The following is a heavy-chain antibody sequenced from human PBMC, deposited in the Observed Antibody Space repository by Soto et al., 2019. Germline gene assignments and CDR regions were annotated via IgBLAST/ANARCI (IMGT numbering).Heavy chain of an antibody. D-gene: IGHD6-13*01. CDR3: ARGLGGSSWYGRDYYYYGMDV. CDR1: GGSFSGYY. CDR2: INHSGST. V-gene: IGHV4-34*01. Sequence: NPSETLSLTCAVYGGSFSGYYWSWIRQPPGKGLEWIGEINHSGSTNYNPSLKSRVTISVDTSKNQFSLKLSSVTAADTAVYYCARGLGGSSWYGRDYYYYGMDVWGQGTTVTVSS. J-gene: IGHJ6*02.